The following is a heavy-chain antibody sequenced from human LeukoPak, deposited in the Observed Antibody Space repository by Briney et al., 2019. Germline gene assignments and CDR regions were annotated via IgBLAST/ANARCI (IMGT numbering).Heavy chain of an antibody. CDR1: GFTFSSYA. Sequence: GGSLRLSCAASGFTFSSYAMSWVRQAPGKGLEWVSAISGSGGSTYYADSVKGRFTISRDNSKNTLYLQMNSLRAEDTAVYYCARGGSDYGDYEDYWGQGTLVTVSS. V-gene: IGHV3-23*01. CDR3: ARGGSDYGDYEDY. J-gene: IGHJ4*02. CDR2: ISGSGGST. D-gene: IGHD4-17*01.